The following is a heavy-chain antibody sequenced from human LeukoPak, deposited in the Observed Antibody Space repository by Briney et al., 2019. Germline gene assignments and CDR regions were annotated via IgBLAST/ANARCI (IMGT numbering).Heavy chain of an antibody. D-gene: IGHD1-26*01. Sequence: GGSLRLSCAASGFTFSSYGMHWVRQAPGKGLEWVAVISYDGSNKYYADSVKGRFTISRDDSKNTLYLQMNSLRAEDTAVYYCAKDQDRRLGAGATTFDYWGQGTLVTVSS. CDR2: ISYDGSNK. CDR3: AKDQDRRLGAGATTFDY. V-gene: IGHV3-30*18. CDR1: GFTFSSYG. J-gene: IGHJ4*02.